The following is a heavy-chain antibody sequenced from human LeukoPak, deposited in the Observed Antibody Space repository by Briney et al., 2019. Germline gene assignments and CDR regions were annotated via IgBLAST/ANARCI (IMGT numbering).Heavy chain of an antibody. CDR3: ARGPPLFGP. J-gene: IGHJ5*02. CDR1: EFTFSDYT. CDR2: IDISSSST. V-gene: IGHV3-48*01. Sequence: PGGSLRLSCAASEFTFSDYTMNWVRQAPGKGLEWISYIDISSSSTYYADSVKGRFTISRDNAKNSLYLQMSSLRAEDTALYYCARGPPLFGPWGQGTLVTVSS.